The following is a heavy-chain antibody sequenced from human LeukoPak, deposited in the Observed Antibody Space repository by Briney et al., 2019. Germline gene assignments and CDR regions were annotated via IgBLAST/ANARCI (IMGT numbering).Heavy chain of an antibody. CDR1: GYTLTELS. CDR3: ATDAFAVVPAAIYYYR. D-gene: IGHD2-2*02. Sequence: ASVKVSCKVSGYTLTELSMHWVRQAPGKGLEWMGGFDPEDGETIYAQKFQGRVTMTEDTSTDTAYMELSSLRSDDTAVYYCATDAFAVVPAAIYYYRWGQGTLVTVSS. J-gene: IGHJ4*02. CDR2: FDPEDGET. V-gene: IGHV1-24*01.